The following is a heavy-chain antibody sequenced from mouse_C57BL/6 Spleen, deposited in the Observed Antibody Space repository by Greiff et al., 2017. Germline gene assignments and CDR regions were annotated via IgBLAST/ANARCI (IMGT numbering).Heavy chain of an antibody. D-gene: IGHD3-2*01. CDR1: GYTFTDYY. Sequence: VQLVESGAELVRPGASVKLSCKASGYTFTDYYINWVKQRPGQGLEWIARIYPGSGNTYYNEKFKGKATLTAEKSSSTAYMQLSSLTSEDSAVYFCARDSPYYFDYWGQGTTLTVSS. CDR2: IYPGSGNT. V-gene: IGHV1-76*01. J-gene: IGHJ2*01. CDR3: ARDSPYYFDY.